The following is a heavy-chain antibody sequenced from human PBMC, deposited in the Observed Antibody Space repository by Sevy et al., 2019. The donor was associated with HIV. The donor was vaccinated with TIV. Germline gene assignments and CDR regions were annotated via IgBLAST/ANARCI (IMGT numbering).Heavy chain of an antibody. Sequence: GGSLRLSCAASGFTFSRYWMSWVRHAPGKGLEWVANIKKDGSEKYYVDSVKGRFTISRDNAKNSLFLQMNSLRAEDTAVYYCARDCSSTSCLWGLDVWGQGTTVTVSS. CDR3: ARDCSSTSCLWGLDV. J-gene: IGHJ6*02. D-gene: IGHD2-2*01. CDR2: IKKDGSEK. CDR1: GFTFSRYW. V-gene: IGHV3-7*03.